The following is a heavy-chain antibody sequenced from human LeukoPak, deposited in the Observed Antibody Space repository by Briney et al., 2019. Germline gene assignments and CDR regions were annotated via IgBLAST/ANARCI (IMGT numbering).Heavy chain of an antibody. Sequence: SETLSLTCTVSGYSISSGYHWGWIRQSPGKGLEWIGSIFHSGNTYYNPSLKSRVTISVDTSMNQFSLKLTSLTAADTAVYYCARDDIDIVATIGMDVWGKGTTVTVSS. V-gene: IGHV4-38-2*02. J-gene: IGHJ6*04. CDR3: ARDDIDIVATIGMDV. CDR1: GYSISSGYH. D-gene: IGHD5-12*01. CDR2: IFHSGNT.